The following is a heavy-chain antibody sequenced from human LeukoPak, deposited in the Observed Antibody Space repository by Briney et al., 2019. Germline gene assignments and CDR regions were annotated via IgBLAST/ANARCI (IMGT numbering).Heavy chain of an antibody. V-gene: IGHV1-18*01. CDR3: ATVDYDFWRFDY. D-gene: IGHD3-3*01. J-gene: IGHJ4*02. CDR1: GYTFTSYG. Sequence: GASVKVSCKTSGYTFTSYGISWVRQAPGQGLEWMGWIGAYNGNTNYAQKLQGRVTMTTDTSTSTAYMELRSLRSDDTAVYYCATVDYDFWRFDYWGQGTLVTVSS. CDR2: IGAYNGNT.